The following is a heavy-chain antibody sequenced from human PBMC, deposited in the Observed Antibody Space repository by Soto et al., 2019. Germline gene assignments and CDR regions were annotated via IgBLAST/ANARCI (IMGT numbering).Heavy chain of an antibody. D-gene: IGHD6-19*01. CDR3: ARQEVEYSSGWFIDY. J-gene: IGHJ4*02. CDR1: GYSFTSYW. V-gene: IGHV5-10-1*01. CDR2: IDPSDSYT. Sequence: GESLKISCKGSGYSFTSYWISWVRQMPGKGLEWMGRIDPSDSYTNYSPSFQGHVTISADKSISTAYLQWSSLKASDTAMYYCARQEVEYSSGWFIDYWGQGTLVTVSS.